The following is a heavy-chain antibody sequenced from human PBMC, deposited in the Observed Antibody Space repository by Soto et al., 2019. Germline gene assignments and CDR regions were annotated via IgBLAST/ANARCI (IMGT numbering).Heavy chain of an antibody. V-gene: IGHV3-48*01. Sequence: GGSLRLSCAASGLTFTSYSMNWVRQAPGKGLEWVSFISSSSSTIYYADSVKGRFTISRDNSKNTLYLQMSSLRAEDTAVYYCVKSSIVGATTTRDYFDYWGQGTLVTVS. CDR1: GLTFTSYS. J-gene: IGHJ4*02. D-gene: IGHD1-26*01. CDR2: ISSSSSTI. CDR3: VKSSIVGATTTRDYFDY.